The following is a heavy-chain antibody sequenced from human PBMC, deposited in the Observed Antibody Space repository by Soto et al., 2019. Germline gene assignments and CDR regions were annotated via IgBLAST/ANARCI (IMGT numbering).Heavy chain of an antibody. Sequence: EVQLVESGGGLVQPGGSLRLSCVASGFTFSSHAMNWVRQAPGKGLEWVSYISSSGSPIDYADSVRGRFTISRDNAKNSVILQMNSLRVEDTAVYYCVRSWGVYCSSTRCYSPWLDPWGQGTLVTVSS. CDR2: ISSSGSPI. D-gene: IGHD2-2*02. CDR3: VRSWGVYCSSTRCYSPWLDP. V-gene: IGHV3-48*03. J-gene: IGHJ5*02. CDR1: GFTFSSHA.